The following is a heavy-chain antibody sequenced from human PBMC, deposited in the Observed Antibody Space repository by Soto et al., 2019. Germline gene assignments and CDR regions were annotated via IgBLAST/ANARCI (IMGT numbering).Heavy chain of an antibody. D-gene: IGHD1-1*01. CDR3: TRGPRASSTGTGAH. CDR1: GFTFTTYW. J-gene: IGHJ4*02. V-gene: IGHV3-74*01. Sequence: GESLKISCAASGFTFTTYWMHWVRQVPGKGLVWDSRINGDGSSTTYADSVKGRFTISRDNAKNTLYLQMNSLRAEDTAVYYCTRGPRASSTGTGAHWGQGTLVTVSS. CDR2: INGDGSST.